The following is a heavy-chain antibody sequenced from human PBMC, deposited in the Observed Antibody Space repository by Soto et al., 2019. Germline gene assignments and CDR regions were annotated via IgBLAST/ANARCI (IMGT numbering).Heavy chain of an antibody. CDR2: ISGSGGST. V-gene: IGHV3-23*01. D-gene: IGHD3-9*01. CDR1: GFTFSSYA. CDR3: AKDRLLRYFDWEKLYYFDY. J-gene: IGHJ4*02. Sequence: AGGSLRLSCAASGFTFSSYAMSWVRQAPGKGLEWVSAISGSGGSTYYADSVKGRFTISRDNSKNTLYLQMNSLRAEDTAVYYCAKDRLLRYFDWEKLYYFDYWGQGTLVTVSS.